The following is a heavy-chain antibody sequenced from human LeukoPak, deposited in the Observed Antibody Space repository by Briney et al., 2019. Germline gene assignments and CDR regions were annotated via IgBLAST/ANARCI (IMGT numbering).Heavy chain of an antibody. CDR2: IYYSGST. V-gene: IGHV4-59*01. D-gene: IGHD2-15*01. Sequence: SETLSLTCTVSGGSISSYYWSWIRQPQGKGLEWIGYIYYSGSTNYNPSLKSRVTISVASSKKHFSRMLSSVTTADTAVYYCARGTGWYGRPDAFDIWGQGTMVTVSS. J-gene: IGHJ3*02. CDR3: ARGTGWYGRPDAFDI. CDR1: GGSISSYY.